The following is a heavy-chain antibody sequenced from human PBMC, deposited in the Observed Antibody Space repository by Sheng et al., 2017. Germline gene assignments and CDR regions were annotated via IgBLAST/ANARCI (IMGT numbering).Heavy chain of an antibody. D-gene: IGHD2-15*01. CDR1: GFTVSSNY. J-gene: IGHJ3*02. CDR2: IYSGGST. Sequence: EVQLVESGGGLVQPGGSLRLSCAASGFTVSSNYMSWVRQAPGKGLEWVSVIYSGGSTYLRRLREGPIHISRDNSKNTLYLQMNSLRAEDTAVYYCVLYGGSYDAFDIWGQGTMVTVSS. CDR3: VLYGGSYDAFDI. V-gene: IGHV3-66*02.